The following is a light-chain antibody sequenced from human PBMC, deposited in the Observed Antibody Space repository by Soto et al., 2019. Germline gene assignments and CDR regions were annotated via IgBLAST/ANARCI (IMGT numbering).Light chain of an antibody. Sequence: QSALTQPASVSGSPGQSITISCTGTSSDVGSYNLVSWYQQHPGKAPKHMIYEGSKRPSGVSNRFSGSKSGNTASLTISGLQAEDEADYYCCSYAGSSFYVFGTGTKLTVL. CDR1: SSDVGSYNL. V-gene: IGLV2-23*01. CDR3: CSYAGSSFYV. CDR2: EGS. J-gene: IGLJ1*01.